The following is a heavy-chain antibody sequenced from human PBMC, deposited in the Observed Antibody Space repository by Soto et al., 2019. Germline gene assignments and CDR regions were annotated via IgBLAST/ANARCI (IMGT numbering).Heavy chain of an antibody. CDR3: AKSRYYGSPGTIGSSLDP. V-gene: IGHV3-23*01. J-gene: IGHJ5*02. D-gene: IGHD3-10*01. Sequence: GGSLRLSCASPGFTFSSYAMSWVRQAPGKGLEWVSAISGSGGSTYYADSVKGRFTISRDNSKNTLYLQMNSLRAEDTAVYYCAKSRYYGSPGTIGSSLDPWGQGTLVTVSS. CDR1: GFTFSSYA. CDR2: ISGSGGST.